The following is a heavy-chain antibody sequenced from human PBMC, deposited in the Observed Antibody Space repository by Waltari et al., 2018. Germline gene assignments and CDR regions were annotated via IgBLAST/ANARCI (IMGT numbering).Heavy chain of an antibody. CDR3: VSLLSVNYYGSGSYNY. J-gene: IGHJ4*02. CDR1: GGTFSSYA. V-gene: IGHV1-69*12. CDR2: IIPIFGTA. Sequence: QVQLVQSGAEVKKPGSSVKVSCKASGGTFSSYAISWVRQAPGQGLEWMGGIIPIFGTANYAQKFQGRVTITADESTSTAYMELSSLRSEDTAVYYCVSLLSVNYYGSGSYNYWGQGTLVTVSS. D-gene: IGHD3-10*01.